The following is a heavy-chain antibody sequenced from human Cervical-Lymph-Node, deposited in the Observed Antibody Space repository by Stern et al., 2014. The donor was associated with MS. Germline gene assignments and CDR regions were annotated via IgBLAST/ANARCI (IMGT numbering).Heavy chain of an antibody. CDR2: TTPIFGSA. CDR1: GDTFTDYA. V-gene: IGHV1-69*06. D-gene: IGHD1-1*01. CDR3: AREVGSLAMDV. Sequence: VQLVQSGAEVKKPGSSVKVSCKASGDTFTDYAISWVRQAPGQGPEWMGGTTPIFGSADYAQKFQGRLTITADRSTSTAYMDLSSLTSEDTAVYYCAREVGSLAMDVWGQGTTVIVSS. J-gene: IGHJ6*01.